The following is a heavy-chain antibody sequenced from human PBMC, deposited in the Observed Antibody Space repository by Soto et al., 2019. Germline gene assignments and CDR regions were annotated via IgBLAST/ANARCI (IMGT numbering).Heavy chain of an antibody. CDR1: GGSTHNSY. CDR2: IFYSGST. CDR3: ARGGWSHDS. Sequence: SETLSLTCTVSGGSTHNSYWSWIRQPPGKGLEWIGYIFYSGSTNYNPSLKSRVTISIDTSKNQFSLKLSSVIAADTAIYYCARGGWSHDSWGQGTLVTVSS. V-gene: IGHV4-59*01. D-gene: IGHD2-15*01. J-gene: IGHJ4*02.